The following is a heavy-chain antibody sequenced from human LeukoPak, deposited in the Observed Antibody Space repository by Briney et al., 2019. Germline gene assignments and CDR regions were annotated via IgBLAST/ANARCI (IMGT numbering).Heavy chain of an antibody. V-gene: IGHV3-30*02. CDR2: IRYDGSNK. CDR3: AKDHRYGDPGSFGY. Sequence: GGSLRLSCAASGFTFSSYGMHWVRQAPGKGLEWMAFIRYDGSNKYYADSVKGRFTISRDNSKNTLYLQMNSLRAEDTAVYYCAKDHRYGDPGSFGYWGQGTLVTVSS. D-gene: IGHD4-17*01. J-gene: IGHJ4*02. CDR1: GFTFSSYG.